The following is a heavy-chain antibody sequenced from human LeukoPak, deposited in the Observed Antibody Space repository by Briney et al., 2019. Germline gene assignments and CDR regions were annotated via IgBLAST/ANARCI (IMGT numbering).Heavy chain of an antibody. Sequence: SETLSLTCTVSGGSISSDNNYWAWIRQPPGKGLEWIGSVYHSGSPNYSPSLKSRLTIFVDTSKNQFSLKLTSVTAADTAVYYCAGHRRALGSDWFDPWAQGTLVTVSS. CDR2: VYHSGSP. V-gene: IGHV4-39*01. CDR1: GGSISSDNNY. J-gene: IGHJ5*02. D-gene: IGHD3-10*01. CDR3: AGHRRALGSDWFDP.